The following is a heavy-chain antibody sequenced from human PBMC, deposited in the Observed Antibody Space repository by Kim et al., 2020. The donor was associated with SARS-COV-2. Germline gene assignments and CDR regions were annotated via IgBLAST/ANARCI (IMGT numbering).Heavy chain of an antibody. CDR3: AKGIWLDY. Sequence: GGSLRLSCAASGFTFSSYAMSWVRQAPGKGLEWVSVIYSGGSSTYYADSVKGRFTISRDNSKNTLYLQMNSLRAEDTAVYYCAKGIWLDYWGQGTLVTVSS. V-gene: IGHV3-23*03. J-gene: IGHJ4*02. CDR1: GFTFSSYA. CDR2: IYSGGSST. D-gene: IGHD3-16*01.